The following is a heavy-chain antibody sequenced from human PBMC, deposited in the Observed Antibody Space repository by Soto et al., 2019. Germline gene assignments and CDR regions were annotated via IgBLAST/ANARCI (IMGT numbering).Heavy chain of an antibody. J-gene: IGHJ3*01. CDR1: GFTFSRYS. CDR3: ARDYKAPPYNYDSRAAFDV. D-gene: IGHD3-22*01. V-gene: IGHV3-21*01. Sequence: EVQLLESGGGLVRPGGSLRLSCAASGFTFSRYSMNWVRQAPGKGLEWVSSISESGNHIYHADSVKGRFTISRDNAKNSLFLQMSSLEADDTAVYFCARDYKAPPYNYDSRAAFDVWGQGTMVTVSS. CDR2: ISESGNHI.